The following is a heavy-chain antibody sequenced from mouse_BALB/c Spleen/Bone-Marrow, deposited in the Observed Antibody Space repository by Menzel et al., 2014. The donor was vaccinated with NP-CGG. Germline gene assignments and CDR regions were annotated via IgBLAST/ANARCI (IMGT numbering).Heavy chain of an antibody. V-gene: IGHV1-14*01. CDR2: ISPYNDGT. Sequence: VQLKESGPELVKPGASVKMSCKASGYTFXSYAMHWVKQKPGQGLEWIGYISPYNDGTKYNEKFKGKATLTSDKSSSTAYMELSSLTSEDSAVYYCAREVVATDYFDYWGQGTTLTVSS. CDR3: AREVVATDYFDY. D-gene: IGHD1-1*01. CDR1: GYTFXSYA. J-gene: IGHJ2*01.